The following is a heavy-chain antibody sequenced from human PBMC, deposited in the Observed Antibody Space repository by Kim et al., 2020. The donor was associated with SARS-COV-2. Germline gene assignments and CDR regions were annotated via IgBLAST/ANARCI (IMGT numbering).Heavy chain of an antibody. Sequence: SETLSLTCAVYGGSFSGYYWSWIRQPPGKGLEWIGEINHSGSTNYNPSLKSRVTISVDTSKNQFSLKLSSVTAADTAVYYCARGIAARPPSWFDPWGQGT. CDR3: ARGIAARPPSWFDP. CDR2: INHSGST. D-gene: IGHD6-6*01. V-gene: IGHV4-34*01. CDR1: GGSFSGYY. J-gene: IGHJ5*02.